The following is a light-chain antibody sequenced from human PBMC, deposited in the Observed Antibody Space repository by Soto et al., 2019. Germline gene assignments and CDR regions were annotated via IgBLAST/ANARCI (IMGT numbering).Light chain of an antibody. J-gene: IGLJ2*01. V-gene: IGLV2-14*01. CDR2: DVS. CDR1: SSDGGGYNY. Sequence: QSVLTQPASVSGSPGQSITISCTGTSSDGGGYNYVSWYQQHPGKAPKLMIYDVSNRPSGVSNRFSGSKSGNTASLTISGLQAEDEADYYGSSYTSSSTLVVFGGGTKLTVL. CDR3: SSYTSSSTLVV.